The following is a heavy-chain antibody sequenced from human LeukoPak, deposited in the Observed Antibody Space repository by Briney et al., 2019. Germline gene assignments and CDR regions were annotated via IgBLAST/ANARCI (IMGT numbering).Heavy chain of an antibody. V-gene: IGHV5-51*01. J-gene: IGHJ4*02. CDR2: IYPGDSDT. CDR1: GYSFISYW. Sequence: GESLKISCKGSGYSFISYWIAWVRQMPGKGLECMGIIYPGDSDTRYSPSFQGQVTISADKSISTAYLQWSSLKASDTAMYYCARQSDYYGPVPNWGQGTLVTVSS. CDR3: ARQSDYYGPVPN. D-gene: IGHD3-10*01.